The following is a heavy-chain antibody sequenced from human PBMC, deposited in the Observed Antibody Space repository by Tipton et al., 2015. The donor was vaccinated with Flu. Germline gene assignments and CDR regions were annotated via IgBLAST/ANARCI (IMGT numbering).Heavy chain of an antibody. Sequence: TLSLTCTVSGGSISGSSYYWVWIRQPPGKGLDWIGSIYYSGSTYYSPSLKSRVTISADTSKNQFSLKLSSVTAADTAVYYCARRNVVVVPAPDYWGQGTLVTVSS. J-gene: IGHJ4*02. CDR1: GGSISGSSYY. D-gene: IGHD2-15*01. CDR2: IYYSGST. CDR3: ARRNVVVVPAPDY. V-gene: IGHV4-39*01.